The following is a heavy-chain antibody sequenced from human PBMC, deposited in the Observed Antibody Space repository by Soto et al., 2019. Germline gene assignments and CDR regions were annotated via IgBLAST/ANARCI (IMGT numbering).Heavy chain of an antibody. D-gene: IGHD5-12*01. V-gene: IGHV4-31*03. Sequence: QVQLQESGPGLVKPSQTLSLTCTVSGGSISSGGYYWSWIRQHPGKGLEWIGYIYYSGSTYYNPSLKSRXXIXVXXSKNQFSLKLSSVTAADTAVYYCARDFSGYGLYDYWGQGTLVTVSS. J-gene: IGHJ4*02. CDR2: IYYSGST. CDR3: ARDFSGYGLYDY. CDR1: GGSISSGGYY.